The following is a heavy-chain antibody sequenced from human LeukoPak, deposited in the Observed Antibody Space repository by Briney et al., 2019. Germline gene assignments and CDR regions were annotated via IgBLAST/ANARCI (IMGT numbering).Heavy chain of an antibody. CDR1: GFTVSSNY. V-gene: IGHV3-66*02. CDR3: AKDLMVRGAYMDV. CDR2: IYSGGST. Sequence: GGSLRLSCAASGFTVSSNYMSWVRQAPGKGLEWVSVIYSGGSTYYADSVKGRFTISRDNSKNTLYLQMNSLRAEDTAVYYCAKDLMVRGAYMDVWGKGTTVTISS. J-gene: IGHJ6*03. D-gene: IGHD3-10*01.